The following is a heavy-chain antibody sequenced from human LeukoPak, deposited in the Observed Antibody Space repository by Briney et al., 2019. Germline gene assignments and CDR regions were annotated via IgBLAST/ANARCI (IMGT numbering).Heavy chain of an antibody. CDR2: ISGSGGTT. CDR1: GFTFSSYA. CDR3: AGRPTGYSSGYIH. J-gene: IGHJ4*02. D-gene: IGHD5-18*01. Sequence: GGSLRLSCATSGFTFSSYAMSWVRQAPGKGLEWVSSISGSGGTTYYADSVKGRFTISRDNLNNTLDLQMNNLRVEDTVVYYCAGRPTGYSSGYIHWGQGTLVTVSS. V-gene: IGHV3-23*01.